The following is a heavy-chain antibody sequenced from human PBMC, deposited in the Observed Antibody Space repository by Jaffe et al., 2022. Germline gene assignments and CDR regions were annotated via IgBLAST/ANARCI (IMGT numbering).Heavy chain of an antibody. CDR2: IRYDGSNK. CDR3: AKDRGSMTTVTTGYFDY. J-gene: IGHJ4*02. D-gene: IGHD4-17*01. V-gene: IGHV3-30*02. CDR1: GFTFSSYG. Sequence: QVQLVESGGGVVQPGGSLRLSCAASGFTFSSYGMHWVRQAPGKGLEWVAFIRYDGSNKYYADSVKGRFTISRDNSKNTLYLQMNSLRAEDTAVYYCAKDRGSMTTVTTGYFDYWGQGTLVTVSS.